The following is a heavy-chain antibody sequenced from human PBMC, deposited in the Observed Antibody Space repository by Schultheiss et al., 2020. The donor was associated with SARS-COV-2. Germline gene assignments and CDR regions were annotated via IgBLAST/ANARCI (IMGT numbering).Heavy chain of an antibody. CDR3: AKGAGWRNYYYYYGMDV. D-gene: IGHD6-19*01. CDR2: INGDGSSV. J-gene: IGHJ6*02. CDR1: GFTFSNAW. V-gene: IGHV3-74*03. Sequence: SCAASGFTFSNAWMSWVRQAPGKGLEWVSRINGDGSSVTYADSVKGRFTISRDNAQNTVYLQMNSLRAEDTAVYYCAKGAGWRNYYYYYGMDVWGQGTTVTVSS.